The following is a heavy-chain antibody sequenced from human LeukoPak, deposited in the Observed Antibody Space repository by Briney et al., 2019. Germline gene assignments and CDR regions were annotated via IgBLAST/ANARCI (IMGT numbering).Heavy chain of an antibody. CDR1: GFTFSSFA. CDR3: AKDYVVGSIDY. CDR2: ISSSGVGT. D-gene: IGHD2-21*01. Sequence: GGSLRLSCAAPGFTFSSFAMSWIRQAPGKGLEWVSSISSSGVGTYYADSVRGRFTISRDNSKNTLFLQMNSLRAEDSAVYYCAKDYVVGSIDYWGQGTLVTVSS. J-gene: IGHJ4*02. V-gene: IGHV3-23*01.